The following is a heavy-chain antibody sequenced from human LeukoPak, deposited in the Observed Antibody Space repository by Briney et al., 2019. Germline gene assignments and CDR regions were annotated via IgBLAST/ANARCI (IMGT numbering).Heavy chain of an antibody. J-gene: IGHJ4*02. CDR3: ARDGIAAAVPGDY. CDR1: GFTFSSYE. V-gene: IGHV3-48*03. D-gene: IGHD6-13*01. Sequence: GGSLRLSCAASGFTFSSYEMNWVRQAPRKGLGWVSYISSSGSTIYYADSVKGRFTISRDNAKNSLYLQMNSLRAEDTAVYYCARDGIAAAVPGDYWGQGTLVTVSS. CDR2: ISSSGSTI.